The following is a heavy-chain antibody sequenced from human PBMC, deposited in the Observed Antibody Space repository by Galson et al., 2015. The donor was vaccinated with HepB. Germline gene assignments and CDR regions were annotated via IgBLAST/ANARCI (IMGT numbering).Heavy chain of an antibody. CDR3: AKNGDVVVPTTIGAAAGDDY. J-gene: IGHJ4*02. CDR1: GFTVSRNY. CDR2: IYTNDIT. Sequence: SLRLSCAVPGFTVSRNYMTWVRQAPGKGLEWVSVIYTNDITDYADSVKGRFTISRDNAKNTLFLQMNSLRAEDTAVYYCAKNGDVVVPTTIGAAAGDDYWGQGTLVTVSS. D-gene: IGHD2-2*02. V-gene: IGHV3-53*01.